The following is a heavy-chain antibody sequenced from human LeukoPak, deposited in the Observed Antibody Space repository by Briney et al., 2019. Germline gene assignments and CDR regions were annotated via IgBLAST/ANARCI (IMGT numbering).Heavy chain of an antibody. J-gene: IGHJ1*01. CDR2: IYYSGST. CDR3: ASTYSSGWYKYFQH. V-gene: IGHV4-59*08. D-gene: IGHD6-19*01. CDR1: GGSISSYY. Sequence: PSETLSLTCTVSGGSISSYYWSWIRQPPGKGLEWIGYIYYSGSTNYNPSLKSRVTTSVDTSKNQFSLKLSSVTAADTAVYYCASTYSSGWYKYFQHWGQGTLVTVSS.